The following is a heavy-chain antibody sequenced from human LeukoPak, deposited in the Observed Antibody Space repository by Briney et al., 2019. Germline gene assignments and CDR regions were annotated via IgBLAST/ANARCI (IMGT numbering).Heavy chain of an antibody. CDR1: GGSISSYY. V-gene: IGHV4-59*08. Sequence: SETLSLTCTVSGGSISSYYWSWIRQPPGKGLEWSGYIYYSGSTNYNPSLKSRVTISVDTSKNQFSLKLSSVTAADTAVYYCARHHPSWYYYDSSGYPTLGWFDPWGQGTLVTVSS. CDR3: ARHHPSWYYYDSSGYPTLGWFDP. J-gene: IGHJ5*02. CDR2: IYYSGST. D-gene: IGHD3-22*01.